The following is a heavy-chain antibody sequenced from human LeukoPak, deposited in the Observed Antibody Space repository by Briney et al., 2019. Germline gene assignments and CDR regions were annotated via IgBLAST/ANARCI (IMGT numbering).Heavy chain of an antibody. J-gene: IGHJ5*02. V-gene: IGHV1-46*01. D-gene: IGHD3-10*01. CDR2: ISPSGGSA. CDR3: ARGLGSGSYYGS. CDR1: GYTFTSYY. Sequence: ASVKVSCKASGYTFTSYYMHWVRQAPGQGLEWMGIISPSGGSASYAQKFQGRVTMTRDTSTSTVYMELISLRSEDTAVYYCARGLGSGSYYGSWGQGTLVTVSS.